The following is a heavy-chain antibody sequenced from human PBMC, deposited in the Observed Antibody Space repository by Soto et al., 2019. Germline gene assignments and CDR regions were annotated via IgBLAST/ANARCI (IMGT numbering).Heavy chain of an antibody. J-gene: IGHJ4*02. Sequence: SETLSLTCTVSGGSISSGGYYWSWIRQHPGKGLEWIGYIYYSGSTYYNPSLKSRVTISVDTSKNQFSLKLSSVTAADTAVYYCASICTNGVCYKGEFDYWGQGTLVTVSS. CDR3: ASICTNGVCYKGEFDY. CDR1: GGSISSGGYY. CDR2: IYYSGST. D-gene: IGHD2-8*01. V-gene: IGHV4-31*03.